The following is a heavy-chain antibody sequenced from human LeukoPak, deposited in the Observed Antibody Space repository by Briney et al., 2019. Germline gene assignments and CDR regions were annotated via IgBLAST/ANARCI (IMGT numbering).Heavy chain of an antibody. J-gene: IGHJ4*02. CDR3: AKDPPLWEWLFLDY. Sequence: RGCLRLSCAASGFTFSSDAMSWVRQAPGGGLGWVSAVSGSGGSTYYAGSVKGRVTISRDNSKNTLYLQMNSLRADDTAVYYCAKDPPLWEWLFLDYWGQGTMVTVSS. D-gene: IGHD3-3*01. V-gene: IGHV3-23*01. CDR2: VSGSGGST. CDR1: GFTFSSDA.